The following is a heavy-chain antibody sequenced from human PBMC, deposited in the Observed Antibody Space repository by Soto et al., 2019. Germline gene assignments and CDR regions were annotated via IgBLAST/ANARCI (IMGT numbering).Heavy chain of an antibody. CDR1: GYSFTNYF. V-gene: IGHV5-10-1*03. D-gene: IGHD3-3*02. Sequence: EVQLLQSGAEVKKPGESLRISCKASGYSFTNYFISWVRQIPGKGLEWMGTIDPRDSSTDYSPSFQGHVTISNDKSISTAYLQWGSLKASDTAIYHCARHFSRVSFFDLWGQGTRVSVSS. CDR2: IDPRDSST. J-gene: IGHJ4*02. CDR3: ARHFSRVSFFDL.